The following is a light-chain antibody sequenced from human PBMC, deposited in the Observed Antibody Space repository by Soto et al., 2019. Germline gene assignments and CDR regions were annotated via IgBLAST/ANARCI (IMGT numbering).Light chain of an antibody. CDR2: GAS. Sequence: EIVLTQSPVTLSLSPGERATLSCRASQSVSSSYLAWYQQKPGQAPRLLIYGASSRATGNPDRFSGSGSGTDFTLTISRLEPEDFAVHYCQQYGSSPGTFGQGPKVDIK. J-gene: IGKJ1*01. CDR1: QSVSSSY. CDR3: QQYGSSPGT. V-gene: IGKV3-20*01.